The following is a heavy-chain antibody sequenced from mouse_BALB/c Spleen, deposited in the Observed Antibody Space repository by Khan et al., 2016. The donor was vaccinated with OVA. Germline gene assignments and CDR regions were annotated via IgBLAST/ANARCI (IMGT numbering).Heavy chain of an antibody. J-gene: IGHJ2*01. Sequence: DVQLQESGPGLVKPSQSLSLTCTVTGYSITSGYAWNWIRQFPGNKLEWMGYISYSGVTSYTPSLKSRISITRDTSKHQFFLQLNSVTTEDQAPYYCEGRNYDGYYFDYWGQGTTLTVSS. V-gene: IGHV3-2*02. CDR2: ISYSGVT. D-gene: IGHD2-4*01. CDR1: GYSITSGYA. CDR3: EGRNYDGYYFDY.